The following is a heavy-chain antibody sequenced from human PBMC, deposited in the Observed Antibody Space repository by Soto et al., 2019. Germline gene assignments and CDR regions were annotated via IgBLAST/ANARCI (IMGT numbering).Heavy chain of an antibody. V-gene: IGHV4-30-4*01. CDR1: GGSISSGDYY. D-gene: IGHD3-22*01. CDR3: ARGAMIASWFDP. J-gene: IGHJ5*02. Sequence: SETLSLTCTVSGGSISSGDYYWSWVRQPPGKGLEWIGYIYYSGSTYYNPSLKSRVTISVDTSKNQFSLKLSSVTAADTAVYYCARGAMIASWFDPWGQGTLVTVSS. CDR2: IYYSGST.